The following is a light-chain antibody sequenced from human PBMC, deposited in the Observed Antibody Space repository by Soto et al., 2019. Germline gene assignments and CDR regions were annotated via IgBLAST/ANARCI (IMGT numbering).Light chain of an antibody. V-gene: IGLV2-23*01. CDR3: CSYAGSTTYVV. CDR2: EDN. CDR1: SSDVGSYKL. Sequence: QSVLTQPASVSGSPGQSITISCTGTSSDVGSYKLVSWYQQHPGKAPKLMIYEDNKRPSGVSNRFSGSKSGTTASLTISGLQAEDEADYYCCSYAGSTTYVVFGGGTKVTVL. J-gene: IGLJ2*01.